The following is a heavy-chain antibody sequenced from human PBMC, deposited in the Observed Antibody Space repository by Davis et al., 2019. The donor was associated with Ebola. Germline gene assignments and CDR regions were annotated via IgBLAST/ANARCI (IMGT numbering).Heavy chain of an antibody. D-gene: IGHD4-17*01. CDR1: GFTFSSYW. V-gene: IGHV3-21*01. CDR3: AKDNPPYYGDYEGSYFDY. J-gene: IGHJ4*02. CDR2: ISSSSSYI. Sequence: GESLKISCAASGFTFSSYWMNWVRQAPGKGLEWVSSISSSSSYIYYADSVKGRFTISRDNSKNTLYLQMNSLRAEDTAVYYCAKDNPPYYGDYEGSYFDYWGQGTLVTVSS.